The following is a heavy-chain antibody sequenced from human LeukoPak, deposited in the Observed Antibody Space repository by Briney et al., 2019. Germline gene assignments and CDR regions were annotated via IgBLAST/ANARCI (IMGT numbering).Heavy chain of an antibody. CDR1: GFTFNIYG. CDR2: ISLDGGTN. Sequence: GGSLRLSCAASGFTFNIYGMHWVRQAPGKGLEWVAFISLDGGTNYYADSVNGRFTISRDNAKNTLYLQMNSLRAEDTAVYYCASSNGVLDHWGQGTLVTVSS. J-gene: IGHJ4*02. CDR3: ASSNGVLDH. D-gene: IGHD2-8*01. V-gene: IGHV3-33*03.